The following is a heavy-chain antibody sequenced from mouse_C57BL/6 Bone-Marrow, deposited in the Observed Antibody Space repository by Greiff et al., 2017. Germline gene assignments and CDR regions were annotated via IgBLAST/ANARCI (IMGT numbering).Heavy chain of an antibody. Sequence: VQLQQSGAELVRPGASVKLSCTASGFNIKDDYMPGVKQRPEQGLEWIGWIGPESGDTEYASKFQGKATITADTSSNTAYLQLSSLTSEDTAVYYCTTTYYYGSSPLDYWGQGTTLTVSS. J-gene: IGHJ2*01. D-gene: IGHD1-1*01. V-gene: IGHV14-4*01. CDR2: IGPESGDT. CDR3: TTTYYYGSSPLDY. CDR1: GFNIKDDY.